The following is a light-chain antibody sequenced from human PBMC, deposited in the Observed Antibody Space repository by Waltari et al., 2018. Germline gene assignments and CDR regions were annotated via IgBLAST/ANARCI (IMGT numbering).Light chain of an antibody. V-gene: IGKV1-6*01. CDR2: AAS. CDR3: LQDYNYPRT. CDR1: QGIRND. J-gene: IGKJ1*01. Sequence: AIQMTQSPSSLSASVGDRVTITCRASQGIRNDLGWYQPKPGKAPKLLIYAASSLQSGVPSRFSGSGSGADFTLTISSLQPEDFATYYCLQDYNYPRTFGQGTKVEIK.